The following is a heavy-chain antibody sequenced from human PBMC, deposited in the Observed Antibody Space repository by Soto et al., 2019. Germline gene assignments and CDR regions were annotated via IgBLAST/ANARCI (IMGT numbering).Heavy chain of an antibody. Sequence: GGSLRLSCAASGFTFSDYYMNWIRQAPGKGLEWISYISSNDNTIYYSDSVKGRFTVSRDNAKNSLYLQMNSLRAEDTAVYFCARGTVTRKNSLLDPWGQGTLVTVSS. V-gene: IGHV3-11*01. CDR1: GFTFSDYY. CDR2: ISSNDNTI. J-gene: IGHJ5*02. CDR3: ARGTVTRKNSLLDP. D-gene: IGHD4-17*01.